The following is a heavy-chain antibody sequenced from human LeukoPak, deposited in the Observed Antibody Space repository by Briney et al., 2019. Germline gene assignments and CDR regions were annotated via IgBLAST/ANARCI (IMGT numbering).Heavy chain of an antibody. CDR1: GFTVSTNS. V-gene: IGHV3-53*04. CDR3: PRVDTGMAYYFDL. CDR2: IYSGGTT. J-gene: IGHJ4*02. Sequence: GGSLRPSVAASGFTVSTNSMTWVGQAPGKGLEWVSTIYSGGTTYYADSVMGRFTISRHNSRNTLYLQMNSLRAEDTAVYYCPRVDTGMAYYFDLWGQGTLVTVSS. D-gene: IGHD5-18*01.